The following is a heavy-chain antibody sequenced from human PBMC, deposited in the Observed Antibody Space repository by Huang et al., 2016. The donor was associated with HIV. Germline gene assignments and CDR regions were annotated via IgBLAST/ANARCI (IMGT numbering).Heavy chain of an antibody. D-gene: IGHD2-2*01. Sequence: EVQLVQSGAVVKKPGESLKISCKGSGYTFNGYWIGWVRQMPGKGLEWMGILYPADSDTTYSPSFQVQVTSSADKSISTAYLQWSGLKASDTAMYYCARQGVGDFVVEPTGLGAFDIWGQGTMVTVSS. CDR1: GYTFNGYW. J-gene: IGHJ3*02. CDR3: ARQGVGDFVVEPTGLGAFDI. V-gene: IGHV5-51*01. CDR2: LYPADSDT.